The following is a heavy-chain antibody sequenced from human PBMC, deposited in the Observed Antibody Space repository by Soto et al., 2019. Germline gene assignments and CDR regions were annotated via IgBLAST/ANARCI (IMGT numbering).Heavy chain of an antibody. J-gene: IGHJ5*02. CDR1: GYTFTSFG. CDR2: ISPIKGNT. Sequence: QVQLVQSGVEVKKPGASVRVSCKASGYTFTSFGINWVRQAPGQGLERMGRISPIKGNTNYAEQVQGRVTLTTDTSTSKAEMEPMSLTSDDTAVYYCATSKGQFLVTGAWFDPWGQGTLVTVSS. CDR3: ATSKGQFLVTGAWFDP. V-gene: IGHV1-18*01. D-gene: IGHD6-19*01.